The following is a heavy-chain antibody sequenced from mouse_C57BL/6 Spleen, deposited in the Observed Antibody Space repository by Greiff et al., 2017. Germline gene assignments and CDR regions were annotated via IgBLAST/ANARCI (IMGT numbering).Heavy chain of an antibody. V-gene: IGHV2-2*01. J-gene: IGHJ1*03. CDR2: IWSGGST. Sequence: VMLVESGPGLVQPSQSLSITCTVSGFSLTSYGVHWVRQSPGKGLEWLGVIWSGGSTDYNAAFISRLSISKDNSKSQVFFKMNSLQADDTAIYYCARSSDGYYSYWYFDVWGTGTTVTVSS. CDR3: ARSSDGYYSYWYFDV. CDR1: GFSLTSYG. D-gene: IGHD2-3*01.